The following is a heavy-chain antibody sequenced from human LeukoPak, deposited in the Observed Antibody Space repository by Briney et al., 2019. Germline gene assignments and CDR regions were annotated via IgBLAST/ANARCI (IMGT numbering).Heavy chain of an antibody. V-gene: IGHV3-74*01. D-gene: IGHD2-21*01. J-gene: IGHJ4*02. CDR2: IKGDGSRA. CDR3: ARGGLPFALDY. CDR1: GFTFTNYA. Sequence: GGSLRLSCAASGFTFTNYAMSWVRQAPGKGLEWISQIKGDGSRADYADSVKGRFSISRDNARNTLSLELTSLRTEDTAVYYCARGGLPFALDYWGQGTLVTVSS.